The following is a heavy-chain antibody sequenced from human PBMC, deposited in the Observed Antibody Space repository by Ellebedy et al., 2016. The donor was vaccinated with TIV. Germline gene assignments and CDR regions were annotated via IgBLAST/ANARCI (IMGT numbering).Heavy chain of an antibody. CDR2: ISANGGTT. CDR3: ARRSTDFAFDS. J-gene: IGHJ4*02. V-gene: IGHV3-23*01. Sequence: GESLKISCAASGFTFYRNAMNWVRQAPGKGLEWVSIISANGGTTYYADSVKGRFTISRDNSKNTLFLQMSSLRAEDTAVYFCARRSTDFAFDSWGQGTLVTVSS. D-gene: IGHD3/OR15-3a*01. CDR1: GFTFYRNA.